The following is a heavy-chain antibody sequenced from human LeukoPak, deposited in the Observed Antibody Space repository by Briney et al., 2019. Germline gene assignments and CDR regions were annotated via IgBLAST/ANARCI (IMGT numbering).Heavy chain of an antibody. J-gene: IGHJ4*02. CDR2: ISYDGSNK. V-gene: IGHV3-30*18. D-gene: IGHD6-6*01. Sequence: GGSLRLSCAASGFTFSSYGMHWVRQAPGKGLEWVAVISYDGSNKYYADPVKGRFTISRDNSKNTLYLQMNSLRAEDTAVYYCAKDRDGSSGFDYWGQGTLVTVSS. CDR3: AKDRDGSSGFDY. CDR1: GFTFSSYG.